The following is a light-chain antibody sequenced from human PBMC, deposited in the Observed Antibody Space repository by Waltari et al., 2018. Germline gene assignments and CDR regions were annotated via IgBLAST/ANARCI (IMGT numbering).Light chain of an antibody. V-gene: IGKV3-20*01. CDR1: QTVRTTY. Sequence: EIVLTQSPGTLSLSPGERATPSCRASQTVRTTYLAWYQQKPGQAPTLVIYGASSRAAGIPDRFSGSGSGTDFSLTISSLEPEDFAVYYCQQYDISPLTFGGGTKVEIK. CDR2: GAS. CDR3: QQYDISPLT. J-gene: IGKJ4*01.